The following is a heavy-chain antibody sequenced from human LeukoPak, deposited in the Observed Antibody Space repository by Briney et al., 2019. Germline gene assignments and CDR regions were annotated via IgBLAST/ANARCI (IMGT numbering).Heavy chain of an antibody. J-gene: IGHJ4*02. CDR1: GFTFSSYS. D-gene: IGHD3-22*01. V-gene: IGHV3-21*01. Sequence: GGSLRLSCAASGFTFSSYSMNWVRQAPGKGLEWVSSISSSSSYIYHADSVKGRFTISRDNTKNSLYLQMNSLRAEDTAVYYCARQGYYYDSSGPDYWGQGTLVTVSS. CDR2: ISSSSSYI. CDR3: ARQGYYYDSSGPDY.